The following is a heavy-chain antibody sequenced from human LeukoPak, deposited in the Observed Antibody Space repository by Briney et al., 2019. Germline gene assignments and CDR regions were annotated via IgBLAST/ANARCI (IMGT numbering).Heavy chain of an antibody. CDR2: IYYSGST. J-gene: IGHJ4*02. CDR3: ARGGSSGYYYG. CDR1: GSSISSHY. D-gene: IGHD3-22*01. V-gene: IGHV4-59*11. Sequence: SETLSLTCTVSGSSISSHYWSWIRQPPGKGLEWIGYIYYSGSTNYNPSLKSRVTMSVDTSKNQFSLKLTSMTAADTAVYYCARGGSSGYYYGWGQGTLVTVSS.